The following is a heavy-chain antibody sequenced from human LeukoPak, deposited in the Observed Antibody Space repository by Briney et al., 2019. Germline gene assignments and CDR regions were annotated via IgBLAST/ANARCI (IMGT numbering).Heavy chain of an antibody. CDR3: ARGFSDYVWGGYDEHSFDI. V-gene: IGHV4-4*02. CDR2: IYYSGST. CDR1: GGSISSSNW. J-gene: IGHJ3*02. D-gene: IGHD3-16*01. Sequence: SETLSLTCAVSGGSISSSNWWSWVRQPPGKGLEWIGYIYYSGSTNYNPSLKSRVTISVDTSKNQFSLKLSSVTAADTAVYYCARGFSDYVWGGYDEHSFDIWGQGTMVTVSS.